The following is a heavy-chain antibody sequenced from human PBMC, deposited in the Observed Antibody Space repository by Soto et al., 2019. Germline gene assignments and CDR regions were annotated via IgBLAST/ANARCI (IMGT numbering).Heavy chain of an antibody. Sequence: QVQLVQSGAEVKKPGATVKVSCEASGYTFTTYYMHWVRQAPGQGPEWMGVINPSGGSTTYAQQFQGRVTMTWDTSTSTVYMDLSSLRSEDTAVYYCAREGVAYYSGMDVWGQGTTVTVSS. CDR3: AREGVAYYSGMDV. V-gene: IGHV1-46*01. J-gene: IGHJ6*02. CDR2: INPSGGST. CDR1: GYTFTTYY. D-gene: IGHD2-21*01.